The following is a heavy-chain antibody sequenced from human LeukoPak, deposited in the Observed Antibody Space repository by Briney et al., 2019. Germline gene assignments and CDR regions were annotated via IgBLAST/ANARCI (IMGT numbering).Heavy chain of an antibody. CDR2: FDPEDGET. D-gene: IGHD3-10*01. J-gene: IGHJ6*02. CDR1: GHSLTEMF. CDR3: ATGLLGGTWYYGAMDV. V-gene: IGHV1-24*01. Sequence: ASVRVSCKISGHSLTEMFMHWVRLAPGRGLEWMGTFDPEDGETTYAQRFQGRVTMTEDTSTDTAYIDLTSLTSEDTALYYCATGLLGGTWYYGAMDVWGQGTTVTVSS.